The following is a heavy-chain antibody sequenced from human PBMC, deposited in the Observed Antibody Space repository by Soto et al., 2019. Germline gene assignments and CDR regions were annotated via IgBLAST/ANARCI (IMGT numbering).Heavy chain of an antibody. D-gene: IGHD3-3*01. CDR2: INHFGSP. J-gene: IGHJ4*02. CDR1: NGSFMGYY. CDR3: ASLNGGRFLDKGDY. V-gene: IGHV4-34*01. Sequence: QVQLHQWGAGLLKPSETLSLTCGVYNGSFMGYYWTWVRQPPGKGLEWSGEINHFGSPNYNPSLKSRGAIAIDTARQQVSLSLRSLTAADTAVYYCASLNGGRFLDKGDYWGQGSLVTVSS.